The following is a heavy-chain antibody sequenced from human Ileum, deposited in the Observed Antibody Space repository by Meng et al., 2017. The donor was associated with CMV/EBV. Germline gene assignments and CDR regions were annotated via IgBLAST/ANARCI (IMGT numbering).Heavy chain of an antibody. J-gene: IGHJ5*02. CDR2: TICRRTT. CDR3: ARVWADGEGWFDP. Sequence: QVQASGRGGVTSSGSLSVTCTWSGGTVRIWCHSWGSLRQPQGKGREWICITICRRTTSQYPSLKSRVNITAITSKYQFALKLSSATAEDTAVLYCARVWADGEGWFDPWGQGTLVTVSS. D-gene: IGHD2-8*02. CDR1: GGTVRIWCHS. V-gene: IGHV4-39*06.